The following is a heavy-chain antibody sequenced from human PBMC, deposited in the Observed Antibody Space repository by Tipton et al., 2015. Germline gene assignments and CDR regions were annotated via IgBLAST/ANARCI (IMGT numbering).Heavy chain of an antibody. Sequence: TLSLTCTVSGDSIHKYYLTWIRQPPGRGLEWIGYIYHSASSNYNPSLKSRVTISLDTSKNQVSLKLSSVTAADTAVYYCASGHGDYVNGMDVLGQGTAVTVSS. CDR3: ASGHGDYVNGMDV. J-gene: IGHJ6*02. V-gene: IGHV4-59*01. D-gene: IGHD4-17*01. CDR2: IYHSASS. CDR1: GDSIHKYY.